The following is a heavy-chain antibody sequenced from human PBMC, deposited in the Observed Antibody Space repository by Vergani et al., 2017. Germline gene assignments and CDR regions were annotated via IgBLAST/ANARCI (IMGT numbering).Heavy chain of an antibody. D-gene: IGHD2/OR15-2a*01. V-gene: IGHV3-30*01. J-gene: IGHJ6*03. Sequence: QVQLVESGGGVVQPGRSLRLSCAASGFTFSSYAMHWVRQAPGKGLEWVAVISYDGSNKYYADSVKGRFTISRDNSKNTLYLQMNSLRAEDTAVYYCAKVRAVKVIYWYMDVWGKGTTVTVSS. CDR3: AKVRAVKVIYWYMDV. CDR1: GFTFSSYA. CDR2: ISYDGSNK.